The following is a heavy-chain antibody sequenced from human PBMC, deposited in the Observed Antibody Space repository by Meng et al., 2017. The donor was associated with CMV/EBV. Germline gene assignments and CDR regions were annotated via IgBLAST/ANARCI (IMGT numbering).Heavy chain of an antibody. D-gene: IGHD1-26*01. CDR2: IYYSGST. CDR3: ARTNSQWELLRNPTIGAFDI. CDR1: GGSISSSSYY. Sequence: GSLRLSCTVSGGSISSSSYYWGWIRQPPGKGPEWIGSIYYSGSTYYNPSLKSRVTISVDTSKNQFSLKLSSVTAADTAVYYCARTNSQWELLRNPTIGAFDIWGQGTMVTVSS. V-gene: IGHV4-39*07. J-gene: IGHJ3*02.